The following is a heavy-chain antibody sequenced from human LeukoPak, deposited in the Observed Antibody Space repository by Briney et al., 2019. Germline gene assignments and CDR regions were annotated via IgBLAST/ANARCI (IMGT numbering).Heavy chain of an antibody. J-gene: IGHJ4*02. CDR1: GFTFSGFA. CDR3: AKGGKWDVTPFDY. D-gene: IGHD1-26*01. CDR2: ISGGGGST. V-gene: IGHV3-23*01. Sequence: GGSLRLSCAASGFTFSGFAMSWVRQAPGKGLEWVSAISGGGGSTYYADSVKGRFTISRDNSKNTLYLQVNSLRAEDTAVYYCAKGGKWDVTPFDYWGQGTLVTVSS.